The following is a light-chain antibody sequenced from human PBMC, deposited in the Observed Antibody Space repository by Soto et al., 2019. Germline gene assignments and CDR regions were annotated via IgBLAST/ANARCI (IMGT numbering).Light chain of an antibody. J-gene: IGKJ5*01. V-gene: IGKV3-20*01. CDR2: EVS. CDR1: LSVASY. CDR3: QQYGSSPLIT. Sequence: ELVLTQSPATLSLSPGDRATLSCRASLSVASYLAWYQQKPGQAPRLLIYEVSTRATGIPDRISGSGSGTDFTLTISRLEPEDFAVYHCQQYGSSPLITFGQGTRLEIK.